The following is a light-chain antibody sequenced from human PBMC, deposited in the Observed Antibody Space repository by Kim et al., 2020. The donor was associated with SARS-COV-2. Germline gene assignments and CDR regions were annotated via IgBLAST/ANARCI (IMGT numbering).Light chain of an antibody. Sequence: GQRVTSTCSGSSSNIGTNAINWYQQLPETAPKLLIFSDNTRPSGVPDRFSASKSGTSASLAISGLQSDDEGTYYCAAWDASLRGWLFGGGTQLTVL. CDR1: SSNIGTNA. V-gene: IGLV1-44*01. CDR3: AAWDASLRGWL. CDR2: SDN. J-gene: IGLJ3*02.